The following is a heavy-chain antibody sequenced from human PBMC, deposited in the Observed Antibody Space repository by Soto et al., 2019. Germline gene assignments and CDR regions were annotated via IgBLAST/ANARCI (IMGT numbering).Heavy chain of an antibody. Sequence: ASVKVSCKASGYTFNRYYMHWVRQAPGPGLEWMGWISPHTGGTTYAQKFQGRVTMTRDTSVSTAFMELSRLGSEDTAVYYCARVGFWSGYYYNWFDPWGQGTLVTVSS. V-gene: IGHV1-2*02. D-gene: IGHD3-3*01. CDR2: ISPHTGGT. J-gene: IGHJ5*02. CDR3: ARVGFWSGYYYNWFDP. CDR1: GYTFNRYY.